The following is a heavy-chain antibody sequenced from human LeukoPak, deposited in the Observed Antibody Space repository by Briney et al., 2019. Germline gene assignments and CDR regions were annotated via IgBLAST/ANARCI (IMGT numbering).Heavy chain of an antibody. CDR2: INSDGINT. J-gene: IGHJ5*02. V-gene: IGHV3-74*01. CDR3: ARDLGQYYDTSDNWFDP. CDR1: GFTFRSYE. Sequence: GGSLRLSCAASGFTFRSYEMNWVRQAPGKGLVWVSRINSDGINTSYADSVKGRFTISRDNAKNTLNLQMNSLRAEDTAVYYCARDLGQYYDTSDNWFDPWGQGTLVTVSS. D-gene: IGHD3-22*01.